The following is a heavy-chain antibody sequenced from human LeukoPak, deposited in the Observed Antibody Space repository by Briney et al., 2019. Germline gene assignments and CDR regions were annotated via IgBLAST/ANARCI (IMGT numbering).Heavy chain of an antibody. Sequence: SETLSLTCTVSGGSISGYYWSWLRQPPGKGLEWIGYISYSGSINYNPSLDSRVTISADTSKIQILLILSSVTAADTAVYYCARDHWVSFDNVWSYYGMDVWGQGTTVTVSS. CDR2: ISYSGSI. V-gene: IGHV4-59*01. CDR3: ARDHWVSFDNVWSYYGMDV. J-gene: IGHJ6*02. CDR1: GGSISGYY. D-gene: IGHD7-27*01.